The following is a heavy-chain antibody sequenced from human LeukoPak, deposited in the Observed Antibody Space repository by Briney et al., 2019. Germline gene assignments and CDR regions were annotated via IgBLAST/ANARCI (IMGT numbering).Heavy chain of an antibody. CDR3: AKVLTNFGVVTDAFDI. CDR2: IGGRGGNT. Sequence: GGSLRLSCAASGFSFSSYVMSWVRQAPGKGLEWVSSIGGRGGNTYYADSVKGRFTVSRDNSMNTLYLQMKSLRAEDTAVYFCAKVLTNFGVVTDAFDIWGQGTMVTVSS. CDR1: GFSFSSYV. D-gene: IGHD3-3*01. V-gene: IGHV3-23*01. J-gene: IGHJ3*02.